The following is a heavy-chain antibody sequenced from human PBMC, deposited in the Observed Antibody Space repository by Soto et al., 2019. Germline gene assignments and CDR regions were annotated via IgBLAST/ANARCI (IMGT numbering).Heavy chain of an antibody. CDR3: TRLLSDAFDI. CDR1: GFTFSGSA. Sequence: GGSLRLSCAASGFTFSGSAMHWVRQASGKGLEWVGRIRSKGNSYATAYAASVKGMVTIFRDDSKNTAYLQMNRLKTENTEVYYCTRLLSDAFDIWRQGTMVTVSS. V-gene: IGHV3-73*01. J-gene: IGHJ3*02. CDR2: IRSKGNSYAT.